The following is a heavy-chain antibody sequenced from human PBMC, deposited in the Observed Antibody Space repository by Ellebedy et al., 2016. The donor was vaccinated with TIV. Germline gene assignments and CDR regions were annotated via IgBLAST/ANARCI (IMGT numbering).Heavy chain of an antibody. D-gene: IGHD1-14*01. CDR3: ARGGKTGNWFDP. V-gene: IGHV4-34*01. Sequence: SETLSLTXAVYGGSFRGYYWRWIRQPPGKGLEWIGEINHSGSTNYNPSLKSRVTISVDTSKNQFSQKLSSVTAADTAVYYCARGGKTGNWFDPWGQGTLVTVSS. CDR2: INHSGST. CDR1: GGSFRGYY. J-gene: IGHJ5*02.